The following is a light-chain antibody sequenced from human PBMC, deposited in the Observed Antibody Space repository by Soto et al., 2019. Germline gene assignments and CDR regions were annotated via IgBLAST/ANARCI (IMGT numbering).Light chain of an antibody. CDR1: QSVSSY. CDR3: QQRSNWPRT. Sequence: TQAPSTLSASVGDRVTITCRASQSVSSYLAWYQQKPGQAPRLLIYDASNRATGIPARFSGSGSGTDFTLTISSLEPEDFAVYYCQQRSNWPRTFGQGTKVDIK. CDR2: DAS. V-gene: IGKV3-11*01. J-gene: IGKJ1*01.